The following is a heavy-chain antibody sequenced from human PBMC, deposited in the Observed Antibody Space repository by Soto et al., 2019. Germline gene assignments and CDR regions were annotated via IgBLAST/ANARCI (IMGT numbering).Heavy chain of an antibody. V-gene: IGHV1-3*01. CDR1: GYTFTGYA. CDR2: INAGNGNT. D-gene: IGHD3-3*01. J-gene: IGHJ4*02. Sequence: ASVKVSCKASGYTFTGYAMHWVRQAPGQRLEWMGWINAGNGNTKYSQKFQGRVTITRDTSASTAYMELSSLRSEDTAVYYCGRVSDFGRGYLAWWGQEPRITVSS. CDR3: GRVSDFGRGYLAW.